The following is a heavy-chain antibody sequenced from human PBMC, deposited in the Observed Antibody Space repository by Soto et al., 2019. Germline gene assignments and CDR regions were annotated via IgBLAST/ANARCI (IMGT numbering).Heavy chain of an antibody. Sequence: SVKVSCKASGFTFTSSAVQWVRQARGQRLEWIGWIVVGSGNTNYAQKFQERVTITRDMSTSTAYMELSSLRSEDTAVYYCTAPIIYDFWSGYPYWGQGTLVTVSS. J-gene: IGHJ4*02. CDR2: IVVGSGNT. V-gene: IGHV1-58*01. CDR3: TAPIIYDFWSGYPY. D-gene: IGHD3-3*01. CDR1: GFTFTSSA.